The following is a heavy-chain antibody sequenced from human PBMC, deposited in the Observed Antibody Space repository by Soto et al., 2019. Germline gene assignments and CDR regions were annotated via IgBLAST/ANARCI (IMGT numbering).Heavy chain of an antibody. CDR3: ARGIKYGAYSRWCDP. Sequence: QVQLVQSGAEVKKPGASVKVSCKASGYTFTSYDINWVRQATGQGLEYLGWMNPNSGNTAYVQKFQGRVTMTWDTSITPAYMGLSSRRSEDTAVYFCARGIKYGAYSRWCDPWGQGTLVTVSS. J-gene: IGHJ5*02. CDR1: GYTFTSYD. CDR2: MNPNSGNT. D-gene: IGHD4-17*01. V-gene: IGHV1-8*01.